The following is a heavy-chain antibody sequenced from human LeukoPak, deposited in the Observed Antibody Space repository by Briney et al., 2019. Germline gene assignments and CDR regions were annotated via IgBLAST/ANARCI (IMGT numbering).Heavy chain of an antibody. CDR1: GGSISSSSYY. V-gene: IGHV4-39*07. CDR3: AIPAPPFRGAFDI. D-gene: IGHD3-10*01. Sequence: SETLSLTCTASGGSISSSSYYWGWIRQPPGKGLEWIGSIYYSGSTYYNPSLKSRVTISVDTSKNQFSLKLSSVTAADTAVYYCAIPAPPFRGAFDIWGQGTMVTVSS. CDR2: IYYSGST. J-gene: IGHJ3*02.